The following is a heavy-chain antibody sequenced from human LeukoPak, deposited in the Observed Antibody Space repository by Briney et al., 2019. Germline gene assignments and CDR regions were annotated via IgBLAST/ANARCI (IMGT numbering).Heavy chain of an antibody. Sequence: PSETLSLTCADYGRSFSGYYWSWIRQPPGKGLEWIGEINHSGSTNYNPSLKSRVTISVDTSTNQFSLKLSSVTAADTAVYYCARGRRIQLWSRPDYYMDVWGKGTTVTVSS. CDR1: GRSFSGYY. CDR2: INHSGST. V-gene: IGHV4-34*01. J-gene: IGHJ6*03. CDR3: ARGRRIQLWSRPDYYMDV. D-gene: IGHD5-18*01.